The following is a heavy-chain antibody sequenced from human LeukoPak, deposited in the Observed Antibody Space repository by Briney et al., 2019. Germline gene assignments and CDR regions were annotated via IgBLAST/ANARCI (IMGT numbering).Heavy chain of an antibody. J-gene: IGHJ3*02. CDR2: IIPIFGTA. D-gene: IGHD6-13*01. CDR1: GGTFSSYA. CDR3: ARGGDSSSWYFYNFDI. V-gene: IGHV1-69*01. Sequence: GSSVKVSCKASGGTFSSYAISWVRQAPGQGLEWMGGIIPIFGTANYAQKFQGRVTLTADESTSTAYMELSSLRSEDTAVYYCARGGDSSSWYFYNFDIWGQGTMVTVSS.